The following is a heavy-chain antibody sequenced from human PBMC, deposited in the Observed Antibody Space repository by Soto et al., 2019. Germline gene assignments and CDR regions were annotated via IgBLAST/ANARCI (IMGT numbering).Heavy chain of an antibody. J-gene: IGHJ6*02. Sequence: PGGSLRLSCAASGFTVSGSYAMSWVRQAPGKGLEWVSAISGSGGSTYYADSAKGRFTISRDNSKNTLYLQMNSLRAEDTAVYYCAKDDGSDYDFWSGYYYYYGMDVWGQGTTVTVSS. D-gene: IGHD3-3*01. CDR1: GFTVSGSYA. V-gene: IGHV3-23*01. CDR2: ISGSGGST. CDR3: AKDDGSDYDFWSGYYYYYGMDV.